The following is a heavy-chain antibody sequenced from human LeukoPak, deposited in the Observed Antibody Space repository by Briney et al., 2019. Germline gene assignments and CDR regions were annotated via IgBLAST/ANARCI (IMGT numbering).Heavy chain of an antibody. V-gene: IGHV4-61*02. D-gene: IGHD3-10*01. CDR2: IYTSGST. J-gene: IGHJ6*03. Sequence: PSETLSLTCTVSGGSITSGRNYWSWLRQPAGKGLEWIGRIYTSGSTNYNPSLKSRVTMSVDTSKNQFSLKLSSVTAADTAVYYCAREDYYGHYYYMDVWGKGTTVTISS. CDR3: AREDYYGHYYYMDV. CDR1: GGSITSGRNY.